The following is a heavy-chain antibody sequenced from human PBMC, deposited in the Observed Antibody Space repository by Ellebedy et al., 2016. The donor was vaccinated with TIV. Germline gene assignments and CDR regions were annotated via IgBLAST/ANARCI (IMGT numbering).Heavy chain of an antibody. CDR2: IIPIFGTA. CDR1: GGTFSSYA. CDR3: ARGTVPAAIPDYYYYGMDV. J-gene: IGHJ6*02. V-gene: IGHV1-69*13. Sequence: ASVKVSCKASGGTFSSYAISWVRQAPGQGLEWMGGIIPIFGTANYAQKFQGRVTITADESTSTAYMELGSLRSEDTAVYYCARGTVPAAIPDYYYYGMDVWGQGTTVTVSS. D-gene: IGHD2-2*01.